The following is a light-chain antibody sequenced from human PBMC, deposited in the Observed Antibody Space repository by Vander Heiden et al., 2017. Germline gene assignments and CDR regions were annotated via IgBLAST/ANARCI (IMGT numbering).Light chain of an antibody. J-gene: IGKJ4*01. V-gene: IGKV1-39*01. CDR1: QSISSY. CDR3: QQSYSSPLT. CDR2: DAS. Sequence: DIQLTQSPSSLSASVGDRVTITCRASQSISSYLNWYQQKPGTAPKLLIYDASSLQRGVPSRFSGSGSGSDFTLTISSLQAEDFASYYCQQSYSSPLTFGGGTKVEIK.